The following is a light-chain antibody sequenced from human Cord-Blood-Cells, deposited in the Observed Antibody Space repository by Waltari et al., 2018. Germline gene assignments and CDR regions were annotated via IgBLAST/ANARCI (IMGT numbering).Light chain of an antibody. CDR2: DVS. Sequence: QSALTQPASVSGSPGQSITISCTGTSSDDGGYNYVSWYQQHPGKAPKLMIYDVSNLPSGVSNRFSGSKSGNTASLTISGLQAEDESDYYCSSYTSSSTLVFGGGTKLTVL. J-gene: IGLJ2*01. CDR3: SSYTSSSTLV. V-gene: IGLV2-14*01. CDR1: SSDDGGYNY.